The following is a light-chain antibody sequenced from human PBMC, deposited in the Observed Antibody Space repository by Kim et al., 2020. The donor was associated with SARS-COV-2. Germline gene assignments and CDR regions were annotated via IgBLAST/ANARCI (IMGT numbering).Light chain of an antibody. V-gene: IGKV3-20*01. CDR2: DVS. J-gene: IGKJ1*01. Sequence: GKRATLSCRASQRVTSTYLAWYQQRPGQAPRLLISDVSSRATGIPDRFSGSGSGTDFTLTISRLEPEDFVMYYCQQYGDSPKTFGQGTMVDIK. CDR3: QQYGDSPKT. CDR1: QRVTSTY.